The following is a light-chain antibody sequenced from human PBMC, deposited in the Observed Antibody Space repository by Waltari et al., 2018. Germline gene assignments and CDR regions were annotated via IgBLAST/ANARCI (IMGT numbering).Light chain of an antibody. J-gene: IGKJ5*01. CDR2: AAY. V-gene: IGKV1-12*01. CDR1: KVSDNW. CDR3: QQAKSFPIT. Sequence: RASKVSDNWLAWYQKKPGKAPKRLISAAYNLHSGVPSRFSGSRSETEFTLTINNLQPEDFATYFCQQAKSFPITFGQGTQLEIK.